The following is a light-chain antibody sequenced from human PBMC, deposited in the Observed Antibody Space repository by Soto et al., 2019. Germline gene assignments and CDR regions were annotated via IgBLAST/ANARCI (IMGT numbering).Light chain of an antibody. CDR3: QQYNNWPLG. V-gene: IGKV3-15*01. J-gene: IGKJ3*01. CDR2: GAS. Sequence: EIVMTQSPATLSVSPGERATLSCRASQSVSSNLAWYQQKPGQAPRLLIYGASTRATGIPARFSGSGSGTEFTLTISSLQSEDFPVYYCQQYNNWPLGFGPGTKVDIK. CDR1: QSVSSN.